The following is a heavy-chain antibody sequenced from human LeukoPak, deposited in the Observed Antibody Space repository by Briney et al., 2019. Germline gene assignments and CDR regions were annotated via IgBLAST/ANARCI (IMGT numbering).Heavy chain of an antibody. CDR2: INPNSGGT. CDR1: GYTFTGYY. CDR3: ARGKWMTTVTFRI. J-gene: IGHJ3*02. D-gene: IGHD4-17*01. Sequence: GASVKVSCKASGYTFTGYYMHWVRQAPGQGLEWMGWINPNSGGTNYAQKFQGRVTMTRDTSISTAYMELSRLRSDDTAVYYCARGKWMTTVTFRIWGQGTMVTVPS. V-gene: IGHV1-2*02.